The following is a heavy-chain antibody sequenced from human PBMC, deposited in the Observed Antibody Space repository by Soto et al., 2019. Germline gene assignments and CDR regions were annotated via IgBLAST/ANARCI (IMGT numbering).Heavy chain of an antibody. CDR3: ARGNYYYDSSGR. Sequence: ASVKVSCKASGYTFTSYYMHWVRQAPGQGLEWMGIINPSGGSTSYAQKFQGRVTITADESTSTAYMELSSLRSEDTAVYYCARGNYYYDSSGRWGQGTLVTVSS. J-gene: IGHJ4*02. CDR1: GYTFTSYY. V-gene: IGHV1-46*01. CDR2: INPSGGST. D-gene: IGHD3-22*01.